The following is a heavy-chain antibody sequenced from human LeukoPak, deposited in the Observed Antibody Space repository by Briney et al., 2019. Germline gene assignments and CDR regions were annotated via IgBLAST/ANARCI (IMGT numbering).Heavy chain of an antibody. V-gene: IGHV3-30*18. CDR1: GFTFSSYG. Sequence: GGSLRLSCAASGFTFSSYGMHWVRQAPGKGLEWVAVISYDGSNKYYADSVKGRFTIPRDNPKNTLYVQMNSLRAEDSAVYYCAKDRGNYYAFFDYWGQGTLVTVSS. D-gene: IGHD1-26*01. J-gene: IGHJ4*02. CDR2: ISYDGSNK. CDR3: AKDRGNYYAFFDY.